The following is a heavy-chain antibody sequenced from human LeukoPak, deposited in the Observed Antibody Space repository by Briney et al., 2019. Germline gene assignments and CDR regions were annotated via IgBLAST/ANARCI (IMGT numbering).Heavy chain of an antibody. CDR3: ARDRPHRGEMATISEYFDY. CDR2: ISAYNGNT. V-gene: IGHV1-18*01. CDR1: GYTFTSYG. Sequence: GASVKVSCKASGYTFTSYGISWVRQAPGQGLEGMGWISAYNGNTNYAQKLQGRVTMTTDTSTSTAYMELRSLRSDDTAVYYCARDRPHRGEMATISEYFDYWGQGTLATVSS. J-gene: IGHJ4*02. D-gene: IGHD5-24*01.